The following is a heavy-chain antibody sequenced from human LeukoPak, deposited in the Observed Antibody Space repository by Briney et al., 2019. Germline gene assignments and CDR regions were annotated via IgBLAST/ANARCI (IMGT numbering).Heavy chain of an antibody. V-gene: IGHV4-61*05. CDR1: GDSISSSRSYY. CDR3: ARVEGYNHNWFDP. CDR2: IYTSGST. J-gene: IGHJ5*02. Sequence: PSETLSLTCTVSGDSISSSRSYYWGWIRQPPWKGLEWIGRIYTSGSTNYNPSLKSRVTMSVDTSKNQFSLKLSSVTAADTAVYYCARVEGYNHNWFDPWGQGTLVTVSS. D-gene: IGHD5-24*01.